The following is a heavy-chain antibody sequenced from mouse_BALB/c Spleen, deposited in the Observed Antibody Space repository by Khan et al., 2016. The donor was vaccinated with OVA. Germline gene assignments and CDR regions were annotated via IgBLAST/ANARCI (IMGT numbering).Heavy chain of an antibody. Sequence: QVQLKESGPGLAAPSQSLSITCTISGFSLTNYGVHWVRQPPGKGLEWLVVIWSDGSTTYNSAFKSRLTITKDNSQSQVFLKMNSLQTDDTAIYFCARQPYYHYNIMDYWGQGTSVTFSS. CDR3: ARQPYYHYNIMDY. CDR1: GFSLTNYG. D-gene: IGHD2-10*01. J-gene: IGHJ4*01. CDR2: IWSDGST. V-gene: IGHV2-6-1*01.